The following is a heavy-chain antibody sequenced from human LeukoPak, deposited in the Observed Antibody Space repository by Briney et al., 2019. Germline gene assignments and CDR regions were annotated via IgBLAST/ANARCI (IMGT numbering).Heavy chain of an antibody. Sequence: GGSLRLSCAASGFTFSSYWMHWVRQAPGKGLEWVSSISGSGTYIYYADSVKGRFTISRDNAKNSLYLQMNSLRAEDTAVYFCATFITYYDILTAHGMDVWGQGTTVTVSS. D-gene: IGHD3-9*01. V-gene: IGHV3-21*01. CDR1: GFTFSSYW. CDR3: ATFITYYDILTAHGMDV. J-gene: IGHJ6*02. CDR2: ISGSGTYI.